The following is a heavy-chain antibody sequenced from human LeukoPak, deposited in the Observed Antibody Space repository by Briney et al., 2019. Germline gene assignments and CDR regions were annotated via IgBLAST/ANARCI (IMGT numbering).Heavy chain of an antibody. J-gene: IGHJ4*02. CDR1: GFSFSTYW. CDR3: ARGYDSSGYYFDY. V-gene: IGHV3-74*01. D-gene: IGHD3-22*01. CDR2: INFDGSST. Sequence: GGSLRLSCAASGFSFSTYWMHWVRQTPGKGLLWVSRINFDGSSTRYADSVKGRFTISRDNSKNTLYLQMNSLRAEDTAVYYCARGYDSSGYYFDYWGQGTLVTVSS.